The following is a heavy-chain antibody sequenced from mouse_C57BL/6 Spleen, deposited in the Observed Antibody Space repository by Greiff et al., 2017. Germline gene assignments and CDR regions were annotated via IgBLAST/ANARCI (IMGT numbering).Heavy chain of an antibody. Sequence: VQLQQSGPVLVKPGASVKMSCKASGYTFTDYYMNWVKQSHGKSLEWIGVINPYNGGTSYNQKFKGKATLTVDKSSSTAYMELNSLTSEDSAVYYCARGNYSNSWFAYWGQGTLVTVSA. V-gene: IGHV1-19*01. CDR3: ARGNYSNSWFAY. D-gene: IGHD2-5*01. J-gene: IGHJ3*01. CDR1: GYTFTDYY. CDR2: INPYNGGT.